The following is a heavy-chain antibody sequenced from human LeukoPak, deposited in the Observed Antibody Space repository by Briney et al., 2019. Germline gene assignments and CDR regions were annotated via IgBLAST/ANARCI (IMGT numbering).Heavy chain of an antibody. CDR3: AIGYSSGWYQFDY. CDR1: GYTFTGYY. D-gene: IGHD6-19*01. J-gene: IGHJ4*02. CDR2: INPNSGGT. V-gene: IGHV1-2*02. Sequence: ASVKVSCKASGYTFTGYYMHWVRQAPGQGLEWMGWINPNSGGTNYAQKFQGRVTMTRDTSISTAYMELSRLRSDDTAVYYCAIGYSSGWYQFDYWGPGTLVTVSS.